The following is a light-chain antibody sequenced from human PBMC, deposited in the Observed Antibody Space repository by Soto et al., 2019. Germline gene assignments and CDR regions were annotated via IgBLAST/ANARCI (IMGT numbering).Light chain of an antibody. Sequence: EIVLTQSPGTLSLSPGERATLSCRASQTIASNLAWYQQKPGQAPRLLIHGASTRATGVPARFSGSGSGTDFTLTISSLQSEDFAVYYCQQYHNWPPQYTFGQGTKLQIK. J-gene: IGKJ2*01. CDR2: GAS. V-gene: IGKV3-15*01. CDR1: QTIASN. CDR3: QQYHNWPPQYT.